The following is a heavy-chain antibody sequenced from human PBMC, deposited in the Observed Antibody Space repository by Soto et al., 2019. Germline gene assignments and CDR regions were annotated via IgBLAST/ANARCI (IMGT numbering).Heavy chain of an antibody. Sequence: PSETLSLTCAVYGGSFSGYHWSWTRQPPGKGLEWIGEINHSGSTNYNPSLKSRVTISVDTSKNQFSLKLSSVTAADTAVYYCARGGPGGDYYGSGSYPFDYWGQGTLVTVSS. J-gene: IGHJ4*02. D-gene: IGHD3-10*01. CDR1: GGSFSGYH. CDR2: INHSGST. V-gene: IGHV4-34*01. CDR3: ARGGPGGDYYGSGSYPFDY.